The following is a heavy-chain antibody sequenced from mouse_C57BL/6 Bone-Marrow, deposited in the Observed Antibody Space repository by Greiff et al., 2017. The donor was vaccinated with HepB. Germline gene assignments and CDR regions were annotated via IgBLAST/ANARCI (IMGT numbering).Heavy chain of an antibody. CDR2: INPYNGGT. CDR3: LYYYGSSYYFDY. Sequence: VQLQQSGPVLVKPGASVKMSCKASGYTFTDYYMNWVKQSHGKSLEWIGVINPYNGGTSYNQKFKGKATLTVDKSSSTAYMELNSLTSEDSAVYYCLYYYGSSYYFDYWGQGTTLTVSS. V-gene: IGHV1-19*01. CDR1: GYTFTDYY. D-gene: IGHD1-1*01. J-gene: IGHJ2*01.